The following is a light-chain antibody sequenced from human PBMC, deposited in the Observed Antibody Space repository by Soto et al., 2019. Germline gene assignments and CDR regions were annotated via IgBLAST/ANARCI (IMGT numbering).Light chain of an antibody. CDR1: SGHSSYA. CDR3: QTWGTGIAV. V-gene: IGLV4-69*01. J-gene: IGLJ7*01. Sequence: QPVLTQSPSASASLGASVKLTCTLSSGHSSYAIAWHQQQPEKGPRYLMKVNRDGSHNKGDGIPDRFSGSSSGAERYLTISSLQSEYEADYYCQTWGTGIAVFGGGTQLTVL. CDR2: VNRDGSH.